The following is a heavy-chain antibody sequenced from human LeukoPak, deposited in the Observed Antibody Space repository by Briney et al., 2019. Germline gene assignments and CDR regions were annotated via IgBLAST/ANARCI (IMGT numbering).Heavy chain of an antibody. CDR2: ISAYNGNT. Sequence: ASVKVSCKASRYTLTRSGTSWVRQAPGQGLEWMGWISAYNGNTNYAQKLQGRVTMTTDTSTSTAYMELRSLRSDDTAVYYCARDSLGYCSSTSCPQYYYYGMDVWSQGTTVTVSS. CDR3: ARDSLGYCSSTSCPQYYYYGMDV. J-gene: IGHJ6*02. CDR1: RYTLTRSG. V-gene: IGHV1-18*01. D-gene: IGHD2-2*01.